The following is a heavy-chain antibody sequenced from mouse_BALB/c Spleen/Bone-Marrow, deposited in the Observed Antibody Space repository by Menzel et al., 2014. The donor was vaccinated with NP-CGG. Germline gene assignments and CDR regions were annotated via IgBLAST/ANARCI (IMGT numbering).Heavy chain of an antibody. CDR2: INPSSGYT. V-gene: IGHV1-4*01. J-gene: IGHJ4*01. CDR1: GHTFTTYT. CDR3: ARVYGNYGAMDY. D-gene: IGHD2-1*01. Sequence: QVQLKDSGAELARPGASVKMSCRASGHTFTTYTMHWVKQRPGQGLEWIGYINPSSGYTYYNQKFRDKATLTADKSSSAAYLQLSSLTSEDSAVYYCARVYGNYGAMDYWGQGTSVTVSS.